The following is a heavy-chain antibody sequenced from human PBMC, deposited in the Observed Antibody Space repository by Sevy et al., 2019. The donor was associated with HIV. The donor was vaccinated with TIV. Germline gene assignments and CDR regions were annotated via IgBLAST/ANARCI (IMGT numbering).Heavy chain of an antibody. Sequence: GESLKISCKGHGYSFTSHWIGWVRQMPGKGLDWMGIIFPGDSETRYSPSFQGEVTISADKSISVAFLQWSSLKASDTPIYYCARSRSGYFDSSGYYINWGQGTLVTVSS. D-gene: IGHD3-22*01. V-gene: IGHV5-51*01. J-gene: IGHJ4*02. CDR2: IFPGDSET. CDR3: ARSRSGYFDSSGYYIN. CDR1: GYSFTSHW.